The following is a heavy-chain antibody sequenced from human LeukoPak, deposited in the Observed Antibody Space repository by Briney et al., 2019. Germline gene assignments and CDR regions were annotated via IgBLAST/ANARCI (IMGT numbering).Heavy chain of an antibody. J-gene: IGHJ4*02. V-gene: IGHV4-31*03. CDR2: IYYSGST. Sequence: SETLSLTCTVSSGSISSGGYYWSWIRQHPGKGLEWIGYIYYSGSTYYNPSLKSRVTISVDTSKNQFSLKLSSVTAADTAVYYCARGPHPTGAIDASFDYWGQGTLVTVSS. CDR1: SGSISSGGYY. CDR3: ARGPHPTGAIDASFDY. D-gene: IGHD3-16*02.